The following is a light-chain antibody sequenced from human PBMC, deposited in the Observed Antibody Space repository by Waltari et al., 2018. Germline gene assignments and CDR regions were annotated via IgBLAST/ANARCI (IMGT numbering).Light chain of an antibody. J-gene: IGKJ2*03. CDR1: QSIQNW. CDR2: LAS. Sequence: DIQMTQSPSSLSASVGDTVTITCRASQSIQNWLAWYQQRPGRAPRLLIFLASSLENGVPSRFRGSGSGTEFYLTITGLRPEDFASYFCQHYAYTPFSFGRGTRLEI. V-gene: IGKV1-5*01. CDR3: QHYAYTPFS.